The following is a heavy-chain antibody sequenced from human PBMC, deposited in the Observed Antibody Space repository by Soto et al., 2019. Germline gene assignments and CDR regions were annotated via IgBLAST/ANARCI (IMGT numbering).Heavy chain of an antibody. J-gene: IGHJ4*02. CDR2: ISRDVNNK. V-gene: IGHV3-30-3*01. CDR3: ARSRSGAVADSFDY. CDR1: GFTFYRHA. D-gene: IGHD3-10*01. Sequence: QVQLVASGGGVVHLGRSLTLSCEASGFTFYRHAIHLVRQSPGKGLELVTVISRDVNNKYSADSVKGRFTISRDNAKNTVILQMNSLRREDTAIYYCARSRSGAVADSFDYWGQGTPVTVSS.